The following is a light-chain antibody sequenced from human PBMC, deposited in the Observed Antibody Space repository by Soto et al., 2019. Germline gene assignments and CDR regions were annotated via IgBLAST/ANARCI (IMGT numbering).Light chain of an antibody. Sequence: DLQMTQSPSSLSASVGDRVTITCRASQSISSYLNWYQQKPGKAPKLLIYAASSLQSGVPSRFSGSGSGTDFTLTISSLRPEDFATYYCQQSYSTPFYTFGQGTKLEIK. V-gene: IGKV1-39*01. CDR2: AAS. J-gene: IGKJ2*01. CDR1: QSISSY. CDR3: QQSYSTPFYT.